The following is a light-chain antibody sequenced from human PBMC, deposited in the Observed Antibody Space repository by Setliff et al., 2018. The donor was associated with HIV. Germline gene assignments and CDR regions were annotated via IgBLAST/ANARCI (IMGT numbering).Light chain of an antibody. CDR3: CSNAARPTFYV. J-gene: IGLJ1*01. V-gene: IGLV2-11*01. Sequence: QSVLAQPASVSGSPGQSVSISCTGRGRDLGGFNFVSWYRQYPGKAPKLIIYDVYKRPSGVPDRFSGSKSDNTASLTISGLQADDEADYFCCSNAARPTFYVFGPGTKVTVL. CDR2: DVY. CDR1: GRDLGGFNF.